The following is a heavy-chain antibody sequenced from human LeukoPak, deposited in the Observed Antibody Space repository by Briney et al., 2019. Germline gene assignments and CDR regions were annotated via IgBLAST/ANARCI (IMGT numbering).Heavy chain of an antibody. Sequence: GGSLRLSCAASGFTVSSNYMNWVRQAPGKGLEWVSTISGGGGTAYYADSVKGRFTISRDNSKNTLYVQMNSLRAEDTAVYYCAKDGYDGSSDYHFDYWGQGTLVTVSS. D-gene: IGHD3-22*01. CDR1: GFTVSSNY. V-gene: IGHV3-23*01. J-gene: IGHJ4*02. CDR3: AKDGYDGSSDYHFDY. CDR2: ISGGGGTA.